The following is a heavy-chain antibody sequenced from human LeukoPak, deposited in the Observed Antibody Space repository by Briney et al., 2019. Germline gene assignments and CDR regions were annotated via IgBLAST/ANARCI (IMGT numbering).Heavy chain of an antibody. J-gene: IGHJ5*02. Sequence: ASVKVSCKVSGYTLTELSMHWVQQAPGKGLEWMGGFDPEDGETIYAQKFQGRVTMTEDTSTDTAYMELSSLRSDDTAVYYCASAYYSPNWFDPWGQGTLVTVSS. CDR1: GYTLTELS. D-gene: IGHD1-26*01. CDR3: ASAYYSPNWFDP. CDR2: FDPEDGET. V-gene: IGHV1-24*01.